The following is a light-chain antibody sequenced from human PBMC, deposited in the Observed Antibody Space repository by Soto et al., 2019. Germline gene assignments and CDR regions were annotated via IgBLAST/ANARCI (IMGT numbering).Light chain of an antibody. CDR1: RGISNY. CDR2: AAS. CDR3: QRYDSSRWT. Sequence: DVQMTQSPSSPSASVGDRVTITCRASRGISNYLAWYQQKPGKVPKPLIYAASTLQSGVPSRFSGSGSGTDFTLTISSLQPEDVATYYCQRYDSSRWTFGQGTKVDIK. V-gene: IGKV1-27*01. J-gene: IGKJ1*01.